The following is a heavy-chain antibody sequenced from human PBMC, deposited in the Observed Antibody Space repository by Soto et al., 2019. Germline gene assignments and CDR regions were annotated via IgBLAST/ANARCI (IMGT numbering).Heavy chain of an antibody. J-gene: IGHJ6*02. CDR2: IYYSGST. CDR1: GGSISSGDYY. Sequence: PSETLSLTCTVSGGSISSGDYYWSWIRQPPGKGLEWIGYIYYSGSTYYKPSLKSRVTISVDTSKNQFYLKLNSVTAADTVVYYCARDLWGYCGTDCYPLDVWGQGTTVTVSS. V-gene: IGHV4-30-4*01. CDR3: ARDLWGYCGTDCYPLDV. D-gene: IGHD2-21*02.